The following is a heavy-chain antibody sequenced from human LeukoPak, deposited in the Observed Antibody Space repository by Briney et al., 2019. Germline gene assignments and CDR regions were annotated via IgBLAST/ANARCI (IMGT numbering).Heavy chain of an antibody. J-gene: IGHJ5*02. Sequence: PSETLSLTCAVYGESFSGFYWSWIRQPPGKGLEWIGEINHSGSTNFNPSLKSRVTISVDTSKNHFSLKLSSVTAADTAVYYCARDPGGIAARLLKLDPWGQGTLVTVSS. CDR1: GESFSGFY. CDR2: INHSGST. D-gene: IGHD6-6*01. CDR3: ARDPGGIAARLLKLDP. V-gene: IGHV4-34*01.